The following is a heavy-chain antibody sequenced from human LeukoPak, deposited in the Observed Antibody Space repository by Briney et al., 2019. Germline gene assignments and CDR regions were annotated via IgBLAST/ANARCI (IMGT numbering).Heavy chain of an antibody. CDR2: ISFAGSNT. Sequence: PGGSLRLSCAGSGFIFSSHAMNWVRQAPGKGLERVAVISFAGSNTYSADSVKGRFTISRDNSKNTLYLQMNSLRAEDTAVYYCARAKYSGSYYGVDYWGQGTLVTVSS. D-gene: IGHD1-26*01. V-gene: IGHV3-30*04. CDR1: GFIFSSHA. J-gene: IGHJ4*02. CDR3: ARAKYSGSYYGVDY.